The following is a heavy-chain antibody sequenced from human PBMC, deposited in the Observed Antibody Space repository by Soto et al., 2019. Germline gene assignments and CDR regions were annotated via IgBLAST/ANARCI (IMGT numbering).Heavy chain of an antibody. CDR1: GYTFTGYY. D-gene: IGHD6-13*01. J-gene: IGHJ5*02. V-gene: IGHV1-2*02. CDR3: ARISYSSRWGRSHNWFDP. Sequence: ASVKVSCKASGYTFTGYYMHWVRQAPGQGLEWMGWINPNSGGTNYAQKFQGRVAMTRDTSISTAYMELNSLRAEDTAVYYCARISYSSRWGRSHNWFDPWGQGTLVTVSS. CDR2: INPNSGGT.